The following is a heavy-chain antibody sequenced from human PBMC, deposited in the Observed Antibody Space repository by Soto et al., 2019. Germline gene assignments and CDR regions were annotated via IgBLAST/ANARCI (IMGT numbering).Heavy chain of an antibody. CDR2: IKHKVDGYTT. Sequence: EVQLVESGGGLVQPGGSLRLSCVASGFTFRDHYMEWVRQAPGKGLEWVGRIKHKVDGYTTEYAASVEGRFTISRDDSENSLYLQMNSLKTEDTAVYYCARLWDRWVDAWGQGTLVTVSS. CDR3: ARLWDRWVDA. V-gene: IGHV3-72*01. J-gene: IGHJ5*02. CDR1: GFTFRDHY. D-gene: IGHD1-26*01.